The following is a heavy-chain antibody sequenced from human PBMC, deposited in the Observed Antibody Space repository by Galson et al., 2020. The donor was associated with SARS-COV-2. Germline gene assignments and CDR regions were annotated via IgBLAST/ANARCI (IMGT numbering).Heavy chain of an antibody. D-gene: IGHD3-9*01. CDR2: IYHSGST. V-gene: IGHV4-38-2*02. CDR3: AGTYYDILTGYSPPYYYYGMDV. CDR1: GHSISSGYY. Sequence: SETLSLTCTVSGHSISSGYYWGWIRQPPGKGLEWIGSIYHSGSTYYNPSLKSRVTISVDTSKNQFSLKLSSVTAADTAVYYCAGTYYDILTGYSPPYYYYGMDVWGQGTTVTVSS. J-gene: IGHJ6*02.